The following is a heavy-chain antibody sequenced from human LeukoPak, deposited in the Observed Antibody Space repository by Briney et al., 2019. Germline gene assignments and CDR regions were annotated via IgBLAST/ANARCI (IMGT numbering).Heavy chain of an antibody. CDR3: AKTWAAMALWDY. J-gene: IGHJ4*02. Sequence: PGGSLRLSCAASGFTFSSYGMHWVRQAPGKGLEWVAVISYDGSNKYYADSVKGRFTISRDNPKNTLYLQMNSLRAEDTAVYYCAKTWAAMALWDYWGQGTLVTVSS. CDR2: ISYDGSNK. D-gene: IGHD5-18*01. V-gene: IGHV3-30*18. CDR1: GFTFSSYG.